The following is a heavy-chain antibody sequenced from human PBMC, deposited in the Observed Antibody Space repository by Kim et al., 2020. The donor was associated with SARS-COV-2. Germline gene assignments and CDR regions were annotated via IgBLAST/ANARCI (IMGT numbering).Heavy chain of an antibody. V-gene: IGHV3-30*04. D-gene: IGHD3-22*01. CDR3: ARTSYHDSSGYPGDFDY. CDR2: ISKDGNYQ. J-gene: IGHJ4*02. Sequence: GGSLRLSCAASGFTFSNYAMHWVRQAPGKGLEWVAVISKDGNYQNYADSVKGRFTVSRDNSKNTLYLQMNSLRAEDTAVYHCARTSYHDSSGYPGDFDYWGQGTLVTVSS. CDR1: GFTFSNYA.